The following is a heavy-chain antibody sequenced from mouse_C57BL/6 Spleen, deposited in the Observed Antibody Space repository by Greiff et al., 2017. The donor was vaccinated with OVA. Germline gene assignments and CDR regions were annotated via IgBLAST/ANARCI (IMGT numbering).Heavy chain of an antibody. CDR2: ISSGSSTI. J-gene: IGHJ4*01. V-gene: IGHV5-17*01. Sequence: EVQRVESGGGLVKPGGSLKLSCAASGFTFSDYGMHWVRQAPEKGLEWVAYISSGSSTIYYADTVKGRFTISRDNAKNTLFLQMTSLRSEDTAMYYCARPKTAQATSYAMDYWGQGTSVTVSS. D-gene: IGHD3-2*02. CDR1: GFTFSDYG. CDR3: ARPKTAQATSYAMDY.